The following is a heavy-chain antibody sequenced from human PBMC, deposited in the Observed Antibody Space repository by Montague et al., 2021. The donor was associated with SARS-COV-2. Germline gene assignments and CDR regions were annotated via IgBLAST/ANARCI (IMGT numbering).Heavy chain of an antibody. Sequence: SETLSLTCTVSGGSISSSGYYWGWIRQPPGKGLEWIGSIYYSGSTYYNPSLKSRVTISVDTSKNQFSLKLSSMTAADTAVYYCARQGDQLLLEYWFDPWGQGTLVTVSS. J-gene: IGHJ5*02. V-gene: IGHV4-39*01. CDR1: GGSISSSGYY. D-gene: IGHD2-2*01. CDR3: ARQGDQLLLEYWFDP. CDR2: IYYSGST.